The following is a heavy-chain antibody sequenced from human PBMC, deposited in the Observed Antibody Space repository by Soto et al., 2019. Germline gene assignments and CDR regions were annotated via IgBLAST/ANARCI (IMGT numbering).Heavy chain of an antibody. V-gene: IGHV1-8*01. CDR1: GYTFSSYD. D-gene: IGHD3-22*01. CDR3: AREKSGYYDY. J-gene: IGHJ4*02. CDR2: MKPNSGNT. Sequence: QVQLVQSGAEVKKPGASVKVSCKASGYTFSSYDINWVRQATGQGLEWMGWMKPNSGNTGYAQKFQDSVTMTRNTTTSTGYMEVSSLRSEDTAVYYCAREKSGYYDYWGQGTPVTVS.